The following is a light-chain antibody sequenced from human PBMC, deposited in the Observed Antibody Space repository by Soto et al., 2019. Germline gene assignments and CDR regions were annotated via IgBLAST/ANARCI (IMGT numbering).Light chain of an antibody. Sequence: QYPLTLAACVSGSRGQSITLACTGTNSDIGGSKYASWYQQHPGKAPKLMIYEVTYRPSGVSDRFPGSKSGNTASLTVSGLQAEDEADYYCSSYTSSGTLSVFGTGTKVTVL. CDR2: EVT. V-gene: IGLV2-14*01. CDR3: SSYTSSGTLSV. CDR1: NSDIGGSKY. J-gene: IGLJ1*01.